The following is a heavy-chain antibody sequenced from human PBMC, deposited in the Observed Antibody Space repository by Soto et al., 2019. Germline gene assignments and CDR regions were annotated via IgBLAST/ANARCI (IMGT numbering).Heavy chain of an antibody. Sequence: PGGSLRLSCAASGFTFSSYAMNWVRQAPGKGLEWVSVISGSGDSTYYTDSVKGRFTISRDNSKNTLYLQMNSLRGEDTAVYYCARRGPGTYFDYWXQGTLVTVSS. CDR2: ISGSGDST. D-gene: IGHD6-13*01. CDR1: GFTFSSYA. CDR3: ARRGPGTYFDY. J-gene: IGHJ4*02. V-gene: IGHV3-23*01.